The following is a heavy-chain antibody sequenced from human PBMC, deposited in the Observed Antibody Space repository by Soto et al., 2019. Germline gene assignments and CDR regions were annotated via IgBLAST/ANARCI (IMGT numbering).Heavy chain of an antibody. V-gene: IGHV1-69*01. CDR1: GDTFNSYG. J-gene: IGHJ4*02. Sequence: QVHLVQSGAEVRRPGSSVKVSCKASGDTFNSYGINWVRQAPGQGLEWMGGIIPVFGSTNYAPKFQGRVTFVADESTSTVNMEVTSLTSEDTAVYYCAREVVTETTLGYFDFWGQGTLVTVSS. CDR3: AREVVTETTLGYFDF. D-gene: IGHD2-21*02. CDR2: IIPVFGST.